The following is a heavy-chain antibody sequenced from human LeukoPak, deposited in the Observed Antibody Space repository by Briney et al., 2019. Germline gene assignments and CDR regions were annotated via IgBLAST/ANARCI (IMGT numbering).Heavy chain of an antibody. D-gene: IGHD3-9*01. J-gene: IGHJ4*02. V-gene: IGHV3-48*04. CDR2: ISPSSTSM. CDR1: GFTFSSYS. Sequence: GGSLRLSCAVSGFTFSSYSMNWVRQAPGKGLEWVSYISPSSTSMNYADTVKGRFTISRDNAKNSLYLQMNSLRAEDTAVYYCARERYDILTGDFYFDYWGQGTLVTVSS. CDR3: ARERYDILTGDFYFDY.